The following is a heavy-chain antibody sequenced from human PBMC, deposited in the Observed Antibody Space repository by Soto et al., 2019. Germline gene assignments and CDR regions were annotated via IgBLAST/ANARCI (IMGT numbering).Heavy chain of an antibody. CDR1: GFTFSSYA. CDR3: AKDLILAATPPGLFDY. Sequence: GGSLRLSCVASGFTFSSYAMSWVRQAPGKGLEWVSAISGSGGSTYYADSVKGRFTISRDNSKNTLYLQMNSLRAEDTAVYYCAKDLILAATPPGLFDYWGQGTLVTVSS. CDR2: ISGSGGST. V-gene: IGHV3-23*01. D-gene: IGHD2-15*01. J-gene: IGHJ4*02.